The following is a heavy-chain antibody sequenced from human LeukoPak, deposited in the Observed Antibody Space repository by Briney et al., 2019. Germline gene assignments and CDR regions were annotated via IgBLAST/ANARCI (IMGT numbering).Heavy chain of an antibody. J-gene: IGHJ4*02. Sequence: GGSLRLSCAASGFTFSDYYMSWIRQAPGKGLEWVSYISSSGTTIYYADSVEGRFTISRDNAKNSLFLQMNSLRAEDTAVYYCARAYDFWSGYYYGDYWGQGTLVTVSS. V-gene: IGHV3-11*01. CDR2: ISSSGTTI. D-gene: IGHD3-3*01. CDR1: GFTFSDYY. CDR3: ARAYDFWSGYYYGDY.